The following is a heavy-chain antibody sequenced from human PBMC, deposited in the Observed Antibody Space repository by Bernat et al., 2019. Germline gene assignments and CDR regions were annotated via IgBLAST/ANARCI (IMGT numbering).Heavy chain of an antibody. J-gene: IGHJ4*02. CDR1: GSTFSDHY. D-gene: IGHD2-15*01. CDR3: VRDAGYCSGGSCYNLFDS. Sequence: EVQLVESGGGLVQPGGSLRLSCAASGSTFSDHYMDWVRQAPGKGLEWISRIRNKPNSYTTEYAASVKGRFTISRDDSKNSLYLQMNSLKTEDTAVYYCVRDAGYCSGGSCYNLFDSWGQGTLFTVSS. V-gene: IGHV3-72*01. CDR2: IRNKPNSYTT.